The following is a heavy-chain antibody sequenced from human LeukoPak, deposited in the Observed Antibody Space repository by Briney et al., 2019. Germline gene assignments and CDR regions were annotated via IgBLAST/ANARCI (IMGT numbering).Heavy chain of an antibody. J-gene: IGHJ4*02. CDR3: ARTRVGATIDY. CDR2: IYYSGST. CDR1: GGSISSYY. Sequence: PSETLSLTLTVSGGSISSYYWSWIRQPPGKGLEWIGYIYYSGSTNYNPSLKSRVTISVDTSKNQVSLKLSSVTAADTAVYYCARTRVGATIDYWGQGTLVTVSS. D-gene: IGHD1-26*01. V-gene: IGHV4-59*01.